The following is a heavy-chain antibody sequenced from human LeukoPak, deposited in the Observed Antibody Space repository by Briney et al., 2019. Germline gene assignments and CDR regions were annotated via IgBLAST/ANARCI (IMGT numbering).Heavy chain of an antibody. J-gene: IGHJ4*02. V-gene: IGHV3-23*01. CDR3: AKNQGQWLVPVDY. CDR1: GFTFSNYA. CDR2: MSGSGGST. Sequence: GGSLRLSCAASGFTFSNYAMSWVRQAPGKGLEWVSRMSGSGGSTYYADSVKGRSTISRDNSKNTLYLQMNNLRAEDTALYYCAKNQGQWLVPVDYWGQGTLVTVSS. D-gene: IGHD6-19*01.